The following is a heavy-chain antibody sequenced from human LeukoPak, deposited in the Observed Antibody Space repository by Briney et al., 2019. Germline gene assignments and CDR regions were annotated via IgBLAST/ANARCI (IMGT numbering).Heavy chain of an antibody. CDR2: ISSSSSYI. CDR1: GFTFSSYS. V-gene: IGHV3-21*01. Sequence: PGGSLRLSCAASGFTFSSYSMNWVRQAPGKGLEWVSSISSSSSYIYYADSVKGRFTISRDNAKNSVYLQMNSLRVEDTAVYYCARPDSSNWPIDHWGQGTLVTVSS. CDR3: ARPDSSNWPIDH. J-gene: IGHJ4*02. D-gene: IGHD6-13*01.